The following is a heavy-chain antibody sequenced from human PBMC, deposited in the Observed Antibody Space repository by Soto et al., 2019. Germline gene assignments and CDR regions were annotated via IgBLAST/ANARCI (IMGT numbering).Heavy chain of an antibody. Sequence: GGSLRLSCAASGFTFSSYSMNWVRQAPGKGLEWVSSISSSSSYIYYADSVKGRFTISRDDAKNSLYLQMNSLRAEDTAVYYCARDNRETTVTSREFDYWGQGTLVTVSS. J-gene: IGHJ4*02. CDR1: GFTFSSYS. CDR2: ISSSSSYI. CDR3: ARDNRETTVTSREFDY. D-gene: IGHD4-17*01. V-gene: IGHV3-21*01.